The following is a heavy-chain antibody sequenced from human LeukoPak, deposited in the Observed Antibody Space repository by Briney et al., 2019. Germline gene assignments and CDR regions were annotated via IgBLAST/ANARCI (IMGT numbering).Heavy chain of an antibody. CDR1: GFTFSSYA. CDR3: AKAGGAMEVFDY. V-gene: IGHV3-23*01. J-gene: IGHJ4*02. Sequence: GGSLRLSCAASGFTFSSYAMSWVRQAPGKGLEWVSAIGGSGGSTYYADSVKGRFTISRDNSKNTLYLQMNSLRAEDTAVYYCAKAGGAMEVFDYWGQGTQVTVSS. CDR2: IGGSGGST. D-gene: IGHD5-18*01.